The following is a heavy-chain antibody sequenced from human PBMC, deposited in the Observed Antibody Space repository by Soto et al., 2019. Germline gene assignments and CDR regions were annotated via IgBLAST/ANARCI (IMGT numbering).Heavy chain of an antibody. V-gene: IGHV3-23*01. CDR3: AKGGYGSGSYYKAYYYYGMDV. CDR2: ISGSGGST. Sequence: PGGSLRLSCAASGFTFSSYAMSWVRQAPGKGLEWVSAISGSGGSTYYADSVKGRFTISRDNSKNTLYLQMNSLRAEDTAVYYCAKGGYGSGSYYKAYYYYGMDVWGQGTTVTVSS. D-gene: IGHD3-10*01. J-gene: IGHJ6*02. CDR1: GFTFSSYA.